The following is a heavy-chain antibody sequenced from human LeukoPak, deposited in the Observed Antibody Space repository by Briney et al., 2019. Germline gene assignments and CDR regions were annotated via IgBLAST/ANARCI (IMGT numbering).Heavy chain of an antibody. V-gene: IGHV3-23*01. CDR3: ARDTRDSEYAIWDL. D-gene: IGHD2-2*01. Sequence: QPGGSLRLSCAASGFTFSNYVMTWVRQAPGKGLEWVSAISDSGGDTYYADSVKGRFTISRDNAHNLLYLQMNYLRADDSAMYFCARDTRDSEYAIWDLWGQGSLIIVAS. CDR2: ISDSGGDT. J-gene: IGHJ5*02. CDR1: GFTFSNYV.